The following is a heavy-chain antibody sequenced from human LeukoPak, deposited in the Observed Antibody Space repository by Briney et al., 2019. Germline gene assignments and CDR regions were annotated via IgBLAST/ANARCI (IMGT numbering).Heavy chain of an antibody. CDR1: GFTFSTFA. J-gene: IGHJ4*02. V-gene: IGHV3-23*01. CDR3: AKGEFWSAYYN. D-gene: IGHD3-3*01. CDR2: ISDAAGTT. Sequence: PGGSLRLSCAASGFTFSTFAMNWVRQAPGKGLEWVSTISDAAGTTYYAESVRGRFTISRDNSKNTLYLQMNSLRAEDTAVYYCAKGEFWSAYYNWGQGTLVTVSS.